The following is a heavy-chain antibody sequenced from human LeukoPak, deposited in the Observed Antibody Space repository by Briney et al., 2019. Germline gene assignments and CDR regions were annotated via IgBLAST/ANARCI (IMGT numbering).Heavy chain of an antibody. CDR3: ARERAPSGYLDGGLNY. CDR1: GFTFSSYA. CDR2: ISYDGSNK. J-gene: IGHJ4*02. V-gene: IGHV3-30-3*01. Sequence: PGGSLRLSCAASGFTFSSYAMHWVRQAPGKGLEWVAVISYDGSNKYYADSVKGRFTISRDNSKNTLYLQMNSLRAEDTAVYYCARERAPSGYLDGGLNYWGQGPLVTVS. D-gene: IGHD3-22*01.